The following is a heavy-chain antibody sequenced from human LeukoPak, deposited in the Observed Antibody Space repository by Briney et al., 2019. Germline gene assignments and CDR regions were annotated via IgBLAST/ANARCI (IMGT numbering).Heavy chain of an antibody. CDR3: ARSGLGSGASWVDP. V-gene: IGHV3-21*01. CDR1: GFTFSSYS. CDR2: ISSSSSYI. D-gene: IGHD6-19*01. J-gene: IGHJ5*02. Sequence: GGSLRLSCAASGFTFSSYSMNWVRQAPGKGLEWVSSISSSSSYIYYADSVKGRFTISRDNAKNSLYLQMNSLRAEDTAVYYCARSGLGSGASWVDPWGQGTLVTVSS.